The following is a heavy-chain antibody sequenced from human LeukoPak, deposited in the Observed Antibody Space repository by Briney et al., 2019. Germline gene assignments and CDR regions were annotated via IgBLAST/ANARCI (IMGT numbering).Heavy chain of an antibody. D-gene: IGHD6-19*01. V-gene: IGHV4-39*07. CDR3: ARATGIAVAGIFDY. CDR2: IYYSGST. J-gene: IGHJ4*02. Sequence: PSETLSLTCTVSGGSISSSSYYWGWIRQPPGKGLEWIGSIYYSGSTYYNPSLKSRVTISVDTSKNQFSLKLSSVTAADTAVYYCARATGIAVAGIFDYWGQGTLVTVSS. CDR1: GGSISSSSYY.